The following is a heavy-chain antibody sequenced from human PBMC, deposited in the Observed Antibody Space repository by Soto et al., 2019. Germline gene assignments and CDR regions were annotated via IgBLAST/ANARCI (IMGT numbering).Heavy chain of an antibody. J-gene: IGHJ6*03. CDR3: ARNSIAAAGASYYYYYYYMDV. Sequence: QVQLQQWGAGLLKPSETLSLTCAVYGGSFSGYYWSWIRQPPGKGLEWIGEINHSGSINYNPSLKSRVTISVDTSKNQFSLKLSSVTAADTAVYYCARNSIAAAGASYYYYYYYMDVWGKGTTVTVSS. V-gene: IGHV4-34*01. CDR1: GGSFSGYY. CDR2: INHSGSI. D-gene: IGHD6-13*01.